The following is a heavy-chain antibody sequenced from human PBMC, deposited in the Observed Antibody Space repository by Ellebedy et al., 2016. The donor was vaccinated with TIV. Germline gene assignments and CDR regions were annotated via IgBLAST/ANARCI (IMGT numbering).Heavy chain of an antibody. CDR1: GFTFSNYL. CDR2: CSIHESGT. D-gene: IGHD5-18*01. CDR3: VREAGYPGHDWYYDL. Sequence: PGGSLRLSCAVSGFTFSNYLMHWVRQAPGKGLEWVSRCSIHESGTSYADSVRGRFTSSRDNAKNALYLQMNSLTPDDTAVYYCVREAGYPGHDWYYDLWGRGTLVAVSP. J-gene: IGHJ2*01. V-gene: IGHV3-74*03.